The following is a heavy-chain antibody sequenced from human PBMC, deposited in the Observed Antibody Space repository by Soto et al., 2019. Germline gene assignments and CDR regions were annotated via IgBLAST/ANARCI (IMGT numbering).Heavy chain of an antibody. V-gene: IGHV3-64*01. D-gene: IGHD6-19*01. CDR3: ARGDRAVAGTYSFDY. CDR2: ISTNGGST. J-gene: IGHJ4*02. CDR1: GFTFSRYT. Sequence: PGGSLRLSCAASGFTFSRYTMHWVRQAPGKGLEYASAISTNGGSTYYANSVRGRFTISRDNSGNTLYLQMGSLRIEDMAVYYCARGDRAVAGTYSFDYWGQGTLVTAPQ.